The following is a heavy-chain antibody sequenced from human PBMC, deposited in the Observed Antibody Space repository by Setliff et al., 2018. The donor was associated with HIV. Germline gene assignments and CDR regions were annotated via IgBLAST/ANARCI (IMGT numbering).Heavy chain of an antibody. D-gene: IGHD2-15*01. Sequence: ASVKVSCKPSGYTFTNFAISWVRQAPGQGLEWMGWINGYNGNTNYAQNFQGRVTMTTDTTSSTAYMELRSLRSDDTAMYYCARIRAAALLNAFDIWGQGTMVTVS. CDR1: GYTFTNFA. J-gene: IGHJ3*02. CDR2: INGYNGNT. V-gene: IGHV1-18*01. CDR3: ARIRAAALLNAFDI.